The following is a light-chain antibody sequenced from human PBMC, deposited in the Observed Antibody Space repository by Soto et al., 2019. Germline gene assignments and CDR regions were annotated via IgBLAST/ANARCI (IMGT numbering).Light chain of an antibody. J-gene: IGKJ5*01. Sequence: DIQLTQSPSFLSASVGDRVTITCRASQGISSYLAWYQQKPGKAPKLLIYAASTLQSGVPSRFSGNGSGTDFTLIISSLQPEDSATYYCQQAYSFPITFGQGTRLEIK. V-gene: IGKV1-9*01. CDR2: AAS. CDR3: QQAYSFPIT. CDR1: QGISSY.